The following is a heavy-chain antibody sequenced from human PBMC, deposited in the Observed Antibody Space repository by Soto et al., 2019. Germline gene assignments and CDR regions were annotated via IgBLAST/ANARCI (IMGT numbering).Heavy chain of an antibody. CDR2: AYSSGCT. Sequence: SDPLSLTRTYYGGSISSYYCNWIRQSPGKGMEWIVYAYSSGCTKYSPSFKRRFTISVATSKNQIYLSFRHVTAADSDVDYHGYYETYAWFGPWGQWTLVTVSS. D-gene: IGHD1-26*01. CDR3: GYYETYAWFGP. V-gene: IGHV4-59*01. J-gene: IGHJ5*02. CDR1: GGSISSYY.